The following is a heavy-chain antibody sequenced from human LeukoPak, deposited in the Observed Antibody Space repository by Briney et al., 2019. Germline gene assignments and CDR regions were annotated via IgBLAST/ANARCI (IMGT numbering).Heavy chain of an antibody. D-gene: IGHD6-19*01. V-gene: IGHV4-4*09. CDR3: ASTRRAAVAGRFDS. J-gene: IGHJ4*02. CDR2: IYHSGNT. CDR1: GASMSSNY. Sequence: PSETLSLTCNVSGASMSSNYWSWIRQPPGKGLEWIGYIYHSGNTNYSPSLESRVTMSVDESKNQFSLRVHFVSAADTAVYYCASTRRAAVAGRFDSWGQGTLVTVTS.